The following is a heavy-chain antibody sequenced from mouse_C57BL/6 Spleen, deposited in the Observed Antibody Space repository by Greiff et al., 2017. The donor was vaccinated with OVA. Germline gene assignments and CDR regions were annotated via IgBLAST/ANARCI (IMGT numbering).Heavy chain of an antibody. CDR3: ARSVYDGYYVDY. J-gene: IGHJ2*01. D-gene: IGHD2-3*01. Sequence: EVKLQQSGPELVKPGASVKMSCKASGYTFTDYNMHWVKQSHGKSLEWIGYINPNNGGTSYNQKFKGKATLTVNKSSSTAYMELRSLTSEDSAVYYCARSVYDGYYVDYWGQGTTLTVSS. V-gene: IGHV1-22*01. CDR1: GYTFTDYN. CDR2: INPNNGGT.